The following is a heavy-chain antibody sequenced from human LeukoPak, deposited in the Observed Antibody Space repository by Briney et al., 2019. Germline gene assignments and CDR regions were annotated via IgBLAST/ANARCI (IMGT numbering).Heavy chain of an antibody. V-gene: IGHV3-21*04. J-gene: IGHJ4*02. CDR1: GFTFSSYN. D-gene: IGHD4/OR15-4a*01. CDR3: ARRTGAYSHPYDY. Sequence: GGSLRLSCAASGFTFSSYNMNWVRQAPGKGLEWVSSITSDSRYMYYADSVKGRFTISRDNSKNTLYLQMNSLRAEDTAVYYCARRTGAYSHPYDYWGQGTLVTVSS. CDR2: ITSDSRYM.